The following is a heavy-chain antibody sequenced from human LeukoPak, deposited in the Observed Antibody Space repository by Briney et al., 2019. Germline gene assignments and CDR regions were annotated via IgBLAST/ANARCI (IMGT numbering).Heavy chain of an antibody. CDR2: IIPIFGTA. Sequence: SVKVSCKASGGTFSSYAISWVRQAPGQGLEWMGGIIPIFGTANYAQKFQGRVTITTDESTSTAYMELSSLRSEDTAVYYCASGGSDSSSWYGGYFDYWGQGTLVTVSS. V-gene: IGHV1-69*05. CDR1: GGTFSSYA. CDR3: ASGGSDSSSWYGGYFDY. J-gene: IGHJ4*02. D-gene: IGHD6-13*01.